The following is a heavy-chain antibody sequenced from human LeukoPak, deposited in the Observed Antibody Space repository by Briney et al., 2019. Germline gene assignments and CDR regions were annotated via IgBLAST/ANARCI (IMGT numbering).Heavy chain of an antibody. CDR3: ARDGYRLSGYFYYMDV. Sequence: VASVKVSCKASGYTFASFGITWVRQAPGQGLEWMGWINTHNGDTNYAQKLQGRVTMTTDTSTSTAYMELRSLRSDDTAVYYCARDGYRLSGYFYYMDVWGKGTTVTVSS. V-gene: IGHV1-18*01. CDR1: GYTFASFG. CDR2: INTHNGDT. J-gene: IGHJ6*03. D-gene: IGHD2-2*03.